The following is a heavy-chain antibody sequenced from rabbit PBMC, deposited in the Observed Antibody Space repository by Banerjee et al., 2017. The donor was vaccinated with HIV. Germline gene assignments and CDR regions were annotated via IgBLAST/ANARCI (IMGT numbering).Heavy chain of an antibody. CDR2: AYAGSSGST. CDR1: GFSFNSGYD. V-gene: IGHV1S40*01. D-gene: IGHD8-1*01. J-gene: IGHJ6*01. CDR3: ARDSGTSFSTYGMDL. Sequence: QSLEESGGGLVKPGASLTLTCKASGFSFNSGYDMCWVRQAPGKGLEWVACAYAGSSGSTYSATWANGRFTISKTSSTTETLQMTSLTAADTATYFCARDSGTSFSTYGMDLWGPGTLVTV.